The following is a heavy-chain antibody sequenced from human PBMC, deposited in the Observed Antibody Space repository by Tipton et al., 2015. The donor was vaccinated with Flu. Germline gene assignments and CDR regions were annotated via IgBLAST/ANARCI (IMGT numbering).Heavy chain of an antibody. J-gene: IGHJ3*02. D-gene: IGHD6-19*01. V-gene: IGHV4-39*07. Sequence: TLSLTCTVSGGSISSYYWGWIRQPPGKGLEWIGIIYYSGSTYYNPTLKSRVTISVDTSKNQFSLKLSSVTAADTAVYYCARSAVARILDRFDIWGQGTMVTVSS. CDR3: ARSAVARILDRFDI. CDR1: GGSISSYY. CDR2: IYYSGST.